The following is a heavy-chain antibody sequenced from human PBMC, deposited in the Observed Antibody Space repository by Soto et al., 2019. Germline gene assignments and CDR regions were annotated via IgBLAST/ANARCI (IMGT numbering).Heavy chain of an antibody. V-gene: IGHV3-74*01. CDR3: ARPADYLTAFDI. J-gene: IGHJ3*02. CDR2: INSDGSST. CDR1: GFTFSSYW. D-gene: IGHD4-17*01. Sequence: EVQLVESGGGLVQPGGSLRLSCVASGFTFSSYWMYWVRQAPGKGLVWVSRINSDGSSTAYADSVKGRFTISRDNAKNTLYLQMNSLRAEDTAVYYCARPADYLTAFDIWGQGRLVTVSS.